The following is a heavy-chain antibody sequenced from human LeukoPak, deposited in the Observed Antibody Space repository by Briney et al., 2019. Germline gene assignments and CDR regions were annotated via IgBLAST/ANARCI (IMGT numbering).Heavy chain of an antibody. CDR3: ARVGYSGYDYSLPYYYYGMDV. CDR1: GGTFSSYA. V-gene: IGHV1-69*04. D-gene: IGHD5-12*01. CDR2: IIPILGIA. J-gene: IGHJ6*02. Sequence: SVKVSCKASGGTFSSYAIRWVRQAPGQGLEWMGRIIPILGIANYAQKFQGRVTITADKSTSTAYMELSSLRSEDTAVYYCARVGYSGYDYSLPYYYYGMDVWGQGTTVTVSS.